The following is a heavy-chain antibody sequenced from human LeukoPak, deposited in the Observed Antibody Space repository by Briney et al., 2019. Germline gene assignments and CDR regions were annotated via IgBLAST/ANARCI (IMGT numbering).Heavy chain of an antibody. D-gene: IGHD3-3*01. CDR1: GGSISSSSYY. CDR2: IYYSGST. Sequence: NTSETLSLTCTVSGGSISSSSYYWGWIRQPPGKELEWIGSIYYSGSTYYNPSLKSRVTISVDTSKNQFSLKLSSVTAADTAVYYCARGSPFVGVVTPDYWGQGTLVTVSS. J-gene: IGHJ4*02. CDR3: ARGSPFVGVVTPDY. V-gene: IGHV4-39*07.